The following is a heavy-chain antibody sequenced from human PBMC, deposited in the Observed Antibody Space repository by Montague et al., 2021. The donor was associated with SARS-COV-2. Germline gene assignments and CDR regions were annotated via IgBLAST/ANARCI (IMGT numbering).Heavy chain of an antibody. CDR3: ARGWNYAFDI. Sequence: CAISGDSVSRHNLAWNWIRQSPSRGLEWLGRTYYGSSWNTDYAVSVKSRITISPDTSKNQFSLHLNSVTPEDTAVYYCARGWNYAFDIWSQGTMVTVSS. D-gene: IGHD1-7*01. V-gene: IGHV6-1*01. J-gene: IGHJ3*02. CDR2: TYYGSSWNT. CDR1: GDSVSRHNLA.